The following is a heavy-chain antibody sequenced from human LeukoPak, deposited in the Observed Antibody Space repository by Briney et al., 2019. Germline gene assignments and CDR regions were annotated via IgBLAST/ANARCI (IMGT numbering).Heavy chain of an antibody. CDR1: GYTCTCCG. Sequence: ASVKVSCKASGYTCTCCGNSWVWQAPGQGHGLKGWISAYNSNKNYAKKLQGRVTMTTDTSTSTAYMELRSLRSDDTAVYYCARLDCSSTSCYFRFSFDYWGQGTLVTVSS. V-gene: IGHV1-18*01. J-gene: IGHJ4*02. CDR2: ISAYNSNK. D-gene: IGHD2-2*01. CDR3: ARLDCSSTSCYFRFSFDY.